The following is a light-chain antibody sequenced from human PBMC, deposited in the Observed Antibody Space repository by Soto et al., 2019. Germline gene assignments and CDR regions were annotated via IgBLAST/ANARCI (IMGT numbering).Light chain of an antibody. CDR3: QQSYSYPFT. CDR2: AAS. CDR1: QSLSTY. J-gene: IGKJ4*01. Sequence: DIQMTQSPSSLSASVGDRVTITCRASQSLSTYLNWYQKKPGQAPELLIYAASSLQRGAPSRFSGSGSGTDFTLTISSLQPQDFATYYCQQSYSYPFTFGGGTKVEIK. V-gene: IGKV1-39*01.